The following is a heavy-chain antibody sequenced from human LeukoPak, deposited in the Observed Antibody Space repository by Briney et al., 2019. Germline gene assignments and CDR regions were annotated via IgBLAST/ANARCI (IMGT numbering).Heavy chain of an antibody. V-gene: IGHV4-38-2*01. CDR1: GYSLSSGYY. D-gene: IGHD6-19*01. CDR2: IYHSGST. Sequence: SETLSLTCAVSGYSLSSGYYWGWIRQPPGKGLEWIGSIYHSGSTHYNPSLKSRVTISVDTSKNQFSLKLSSVTAADTAVYYCASNALAVAGTGGGAFDIWGQGTMVTVSS. J-gene: IGHJ3*02. CDR3: ASNALAVAGTGGGAFDI.